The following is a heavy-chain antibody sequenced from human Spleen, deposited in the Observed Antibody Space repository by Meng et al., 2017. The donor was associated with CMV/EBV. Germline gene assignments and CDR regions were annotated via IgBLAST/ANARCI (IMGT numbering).Heavy chain of an antibody. V-gene: IGHV3-30*02. Sequence: GGPLRLSCAASGFTFSSYGMHWVRQAPGKGLEWVAFIRYDGNNKYYADSVKGRFTISRDNSKKMHMQMNSLRAEDTAVYYCARDAVLKWSWYYDFWSGFGGMDVWGQGTTVTVSS. CDR2: IRYDGNNK. J-gene: IGHJ6*02. D-gene: IGHD3-3*01. CDR3: ARDAVLKWSWYYDFWSGFGGMDV. CDR1: GFTFSSYG.